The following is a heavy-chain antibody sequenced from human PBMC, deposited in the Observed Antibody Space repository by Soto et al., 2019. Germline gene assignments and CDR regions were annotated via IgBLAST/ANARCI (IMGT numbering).Heavy chain of an antibody. CDR3: ARDGKGYDFWSGYLTSTTNYYYGMDV. CDR1: GGSIGSYY. V-gene: IGHV4-59*01. J-gene: IGHJ6*02. CDR2: IYYSGST. Sequence: KASETLSLTCTVSGGSIGSYYWSWIRQPPGKGLEWIGYIYYSGSTNYNPSLKSRVTISVDTSKNQFSLKLSSVTAADTAVYYCARDGKGYDFWSGYLTSTTNYYYGMDVWGQGTTVTVSS. D-gene: IGHD3-3*01.